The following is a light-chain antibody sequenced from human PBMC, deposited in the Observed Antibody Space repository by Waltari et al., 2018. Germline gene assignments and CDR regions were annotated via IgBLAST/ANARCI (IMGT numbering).Light chain of an antibody. V-gene: IGLV1-51*01. Sequence: QSVLTQPPSVSAAPGQKVTISCSGNSSNIGSNYVSWFQQLPGTAPRLLIEDKNKRPSESPNRFAGSKAGTSATLGITGLRTGDEADYYCGTWDRSLSGWVFGGGTKLTVL. CDR2: DKN. CDR1: SSNIGSNY. J-gene: IGLJ3*02. CDR3: GTWDRSLSGWV.